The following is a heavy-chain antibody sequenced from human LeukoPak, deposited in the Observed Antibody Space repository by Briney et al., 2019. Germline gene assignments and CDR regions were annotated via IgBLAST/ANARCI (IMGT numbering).Heavy chain of an antibody. CDR1: GFTFSSYG. Sequence: GGSLRLSCAASGFTFSSYGMHWVRQAPGKGLEWVAVIWYDGSNKYHADSVKGRFTISRANSKNTLYLQMNSLRAEDTAVYYCARDCLTGYYYYGMDVWGQGTTVTVSS. J-gene: IGHJ6*02. D-gene: IGHD3-16*01. CDR2: IWYDGSNK. V-gene: IGHV3-33*01. CDR3: ARDCLTGYYYYGMDV.